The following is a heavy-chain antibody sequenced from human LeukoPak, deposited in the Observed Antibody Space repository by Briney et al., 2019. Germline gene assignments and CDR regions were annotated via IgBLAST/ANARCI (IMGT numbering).Heavy chain of an antibody. Sequence: GGSLRLSCAASGFTFSSYEMNWVRQAPGKGLEWVSYISSSGSTIYYADSVKGRFTISRDNAKNSLYLQMNSLRAEDTAVYYCARVRPREWELVDAFDFWGQGTMVTVSS. D-gene: IGHD1-26*01. J-gene: IGHJ3*01. CDR2: ISSSGSTI. CDR3: ARVRPREWELVDAFDF. V-gene: IGHV3-48*03. CDR1: GFTFSSYE.